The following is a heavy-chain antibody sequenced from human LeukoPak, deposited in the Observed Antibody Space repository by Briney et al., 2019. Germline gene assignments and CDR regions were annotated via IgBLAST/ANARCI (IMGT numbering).Heavy chain of an antibody. D-gene: IGHD2-2*01. V-gene: IGHV3-53*01. CDR2: IYSGGST. CDR1: GFTVSSNY. Sequence: GGSLRLSCAASGFTVSSNYMSWVRQAPGKGLEWVSVIYSGGSTYYADSVKGRFTISRDNSKNTLYLQMNSLRAEDTAVYYCARESEYQPRAFDIWGQGTMVTVSS. J-gene: IGHJ3*02. CDR3: ARESEYQPRAFDI.